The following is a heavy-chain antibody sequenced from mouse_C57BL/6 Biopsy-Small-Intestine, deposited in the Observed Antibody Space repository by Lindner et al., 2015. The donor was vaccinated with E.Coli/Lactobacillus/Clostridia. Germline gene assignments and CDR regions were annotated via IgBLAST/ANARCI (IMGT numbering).Heavy chain of an antibody. CDR1: GYVFSPSW. CDR3: TRAYYSTWHFDV. CDR2: IYPGDEDT. J-gene: IGHJ1*03. D-gene: IGHD2-5*01. Sequence: VQLQESGPELVKPGASVKISCKASGYVFSPSWMNWVRQRPGKGLEWIGRIYPGDEDTNYNEKFKGKATLTADKSSSTAYMQFSSLTSEDSAVYFCTRAYYSTWHFDVWGTGTTVTVSS. V-gene: IGHV1-82*01.